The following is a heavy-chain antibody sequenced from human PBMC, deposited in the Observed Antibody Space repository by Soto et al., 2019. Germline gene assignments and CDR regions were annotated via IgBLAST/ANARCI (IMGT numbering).Heavy chain of an antibody. D-gene: IGHD5-12*01. CDR1: GGSISSGDYY. CDR2: IYYSGST. Sequence: SLTCTVSGGSISSGDYYWSWIRQPPGKGLEWIGYIYYSGSTYYNPSLKSRVTISVDTSKNQFSLKLSSVTAADTAVYYCARDRAKAGVFDYWGQGTLVTVSS. CDR3: ARDRAKAGVFDY. V-gene: IGHV4-30-4*01. J-gene: IGHJ4*02.